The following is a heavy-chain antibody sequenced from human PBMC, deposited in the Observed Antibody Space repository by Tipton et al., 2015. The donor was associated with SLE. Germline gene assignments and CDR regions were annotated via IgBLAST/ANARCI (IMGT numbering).Heavy chain of an antibody. Sequence: TLSLTCGVSGFSISSDYYWGWIRQPPGKGLEWIGSVYYSENTYYNPSLKSRVTISIDTSKNQFSLKLSSLTAADTAVYYCARVNLRRTSFDIWGQGTMVTVSS. CDR1: GFSISSDYY. CDR2: VYYSENT. V-gene: IGHV4-38-2*01. CDR3: ARVNLRRTSFDI. J-gene: IGHJ3*02. D-gene: IGHD3/OR15-3a*01.